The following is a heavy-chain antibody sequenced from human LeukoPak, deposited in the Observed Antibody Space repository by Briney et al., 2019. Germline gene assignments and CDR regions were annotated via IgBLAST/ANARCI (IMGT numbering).Heavy chain of an antibody. CDR3: VRDPSYGSSWYYYMDV. J-gene: IGHJ6*03. V-gene: IGHV3-23*01. Sequence: GGSLRLSCAASGFTFSSYALSWVRQAPGKGLEWVSAISGSGGSTYYADSVKGRFTISRDNSKNSLYLQMDSLRVEDTAVYYCVRDPSYGSSWYYYMDVWGKGTTVTVSS. D-gene: IGHD6-13*01. CDR1: GFTFSSYA. CDR2: ISGSGGST.